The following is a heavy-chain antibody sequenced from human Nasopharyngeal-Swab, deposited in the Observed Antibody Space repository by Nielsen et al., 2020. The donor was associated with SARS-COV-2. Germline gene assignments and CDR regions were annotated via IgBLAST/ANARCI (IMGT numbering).Heavy chain of an antibody. J-gene: IGHJ4*02. CDR1: GFTFSSFG. CDR3: ARDAPAHYGAFY. CDR2: IAHDASNE. V-gene: IGHV3-30*03. D-gene: IGHD4-17*01. Sequence: GGSLRLSSAASGFTFSSFGMHWVRQAPAKGLEWVAFIAHDASNEYYGDSVNGRFSISRDSSKNTLYLQMDSLRGEDTAVYYCARDAPAHYGAFYWGRGTLVTVSS.